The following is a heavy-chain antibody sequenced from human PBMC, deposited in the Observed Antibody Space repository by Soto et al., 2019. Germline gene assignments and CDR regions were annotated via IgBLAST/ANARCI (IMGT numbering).Heavy chain of an antibody. V-gene: IGHV1-3*01. CDR3: AGGVGATAATFDY. J-gene: IGHJ4*02. Sequence: QVHLVQSGAEVKKPGASVKVSCKASGDTFTDYAIHWVRQAPRQRLEWLAWINPGNGDTQYSQKFKGRVTLTRDTSATTAYMELSSLRSEDTSVSFCAGGVGATAATFDYWDQGTLVTVSS. CDR1: GDTFTDYA. D-gene: IGHD1-26*01. CDR2: INPGNGDT.